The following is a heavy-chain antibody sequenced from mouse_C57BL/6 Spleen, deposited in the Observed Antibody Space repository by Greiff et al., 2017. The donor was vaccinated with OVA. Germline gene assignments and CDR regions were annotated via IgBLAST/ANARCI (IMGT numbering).Heavy chain of an antibody. V-gene: IGHV1-61*01. J-gene: IGHJ4*01. CDR2: IYPSDSET. CDR1: GYTFTSYW. Sequence: VQLQQPGAELVRPGSSVKLSCKASGYTFTSYWMGWVKQRPGQGLEWIGNIYPSDSETNYNQKFKDKATLTVDKSSSTAYMQLSSLTSEDSAVYYCARRALGDAMDYWGQGTSVTVSS. CDR3: ARRALGDAMDY. D-gene: IGHD1-2*01.